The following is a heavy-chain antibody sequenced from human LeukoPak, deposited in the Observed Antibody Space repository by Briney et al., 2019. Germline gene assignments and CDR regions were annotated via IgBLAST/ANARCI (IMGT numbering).Heavy chain of an antibody. J-gene: IGHJ4*02. Sequence: GGSLRLSCAASGFIFSDYYMSWMRQAPGKGLEWLSYIDGSSSRTNYADSVKGRFTISRDNTKNSLYLQTKSLRGEDTAVYYCARDRTLAAILNWGQGTLVTVSS. CDR3: ARDRTLAAILN. CDR2: IDGSSSRT. D-gene: IGHD2-15*01. CDR1: GFIFSDYY. V-gene: IGHV3-11*05.